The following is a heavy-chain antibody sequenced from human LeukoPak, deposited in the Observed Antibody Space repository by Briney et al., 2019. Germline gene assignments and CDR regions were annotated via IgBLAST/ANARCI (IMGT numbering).Heavy chain of an antibody. D-gene: IGHD2-15*01. V-gene: IGHV1-2*02. CDR1: GYICTTNN. CDR2: INPNSGGT. CDR3: ARVGVVDPHIGFLDP. Sequence: GASVKVSCKASGYICTTNNMHWVRQAPGQGLEWLGWINPNSGGTNYAQKFQGRVTMTRDMSTSTAYMELSSLGSDDTAVYYCARVGVVDPHIGFLDPWGQGTLVTVSS. J-gene: IGHJ5*02.